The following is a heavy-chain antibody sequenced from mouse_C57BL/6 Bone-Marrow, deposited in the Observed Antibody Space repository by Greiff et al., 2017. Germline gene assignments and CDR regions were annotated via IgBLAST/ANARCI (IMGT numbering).Heavy chain of an antibody. Sequence: VQLQQPGAELVMPGASVKLSCKASGYTFTSYWMHWVKQRPGQGLEWIGEIDPSDSYTNYNQKFKGKSTLTVDKSSSTACMQLSSLTSEDSAVYYCARDGYYSYYFDYWGQGTTLTVSS. CDR1: GYTFTSYW. D-gene: IGHD2-3*01. V-gene: IGHV1-69*01. J-gene: IGHJ2*01. CDR2: IDPSDSYT. CDR3: ARDGYYSYYFDY.